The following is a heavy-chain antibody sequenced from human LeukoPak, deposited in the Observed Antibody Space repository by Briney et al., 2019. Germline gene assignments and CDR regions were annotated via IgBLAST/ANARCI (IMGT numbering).Heavy chain of an antibody. D-gene: IGHD5-18*01. CDR2: INHSGST. Sequence: SETLSLTCAVYGGSFSGYYWSWIRQPPGKGLEWTGEINHSGSTNYNPSLKSRVTISVDTSKNQFSLRLSSVTAADTAVYYCARGGYSYGFKAFDIWGQGTKVTVSS. CDR1: GGSFSGYY. CDR3: ARGGYSYGFKAFDI. V-gene: IGHV4-34*01. J-gene: IGHJ3*02.